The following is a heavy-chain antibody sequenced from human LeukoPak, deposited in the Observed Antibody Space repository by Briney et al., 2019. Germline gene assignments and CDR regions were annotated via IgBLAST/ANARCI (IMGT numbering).Heavy chain of an antibody. CDR1: GFTFSAYS. Sequence: GGSLRLSCAASGFTFSAYSMNWVRQAPGKGLEWVSYISSSGSTIYYADSVKGRFTISRDNAKNSLYLQMNSLRAEDTAVYYCARVPRPMVRGVIKDDYWGQGTLVTVSS. CDR3: ARVPRPMVRGVIKDDY. D-gene: IGHD3-10*01. V-gene: IGHV3-48*04. J-gene: IGHJ4*02. CDR2: ISSSGSTI.